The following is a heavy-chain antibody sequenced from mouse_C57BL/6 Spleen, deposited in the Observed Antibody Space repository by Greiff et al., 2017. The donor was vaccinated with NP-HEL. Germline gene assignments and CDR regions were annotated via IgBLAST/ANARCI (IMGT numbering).Heavy chain of an antibody. D-gene: IGHD2-4*01. J-gene: IGHJ1*03. CDR3: ARKAYDYEGYFDV. V-gene: IGHV1-64*01. CDR2: IHPNSGST. CDR1: GYTFTSYW. Sequence: QVQLQQPGAELVKPGASVKLSCKASGYTFTSYWMHWVKQRPGQGLEWIGMIHPNSGSTNYNEKFKSKATLTVDKSSSTAYMQLSSLTSEDSAVYYCARKAYDYEGYFDVWGTGTTVTVSS.